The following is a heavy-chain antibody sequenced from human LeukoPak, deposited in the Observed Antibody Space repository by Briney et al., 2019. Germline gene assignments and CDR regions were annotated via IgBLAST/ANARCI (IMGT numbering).Heavy chain of an antibody. Sequence: SETLSHTCTVSGGSISSGDYYWSWIRQPPGKGLEWIGYIYYSGSTYYNPSLKSRVTISVDTSKNQFSLKLSSVTAADTAVYYCARDWFGDPQAVWGQGTTVTVSS. J-gene: IGHJ6*02. CDR3: ARDWFGDPQAV. V-gene: IGHV4-30-4*01. CDR1: GGSISSGDYY. D-gene: IGHD3-10*01. CDR2: IYYSGST.